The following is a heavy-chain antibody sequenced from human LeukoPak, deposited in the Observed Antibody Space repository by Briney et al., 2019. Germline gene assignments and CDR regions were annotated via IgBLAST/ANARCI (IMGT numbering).Heavy chain of an antibody. D-gene: IGHD2-2*01. V-gene: IGHV1-2*02. CDR2: INPNSGGT. J-gene: IGHJ3*02. Sequence: ASVNVSCKASGYTFTGYYMHWVRQAPGQGLEWMGWINPNSGGTNYAQKFQGRVTMTRDTSISTAYMELSRLRSDDTAVYYCARDPTGYCSSTSCEAYAFDIWGQGTMVTVSS. CDR3: ARDPTGYCSSTSCEAYAFDI. CDR1: GYTFTGYY.